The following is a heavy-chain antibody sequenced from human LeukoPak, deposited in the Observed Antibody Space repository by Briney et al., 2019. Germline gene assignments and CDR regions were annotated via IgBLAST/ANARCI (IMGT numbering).Heavy chain of an antibody. CDR2: IYTSGST. V-gene: IGHV4-4*07. Sequence: SGTLSLTCTVSGGSISSYYWSWIRQPAGKGLEWIGRIYTSGSTNYNPSLKSRVTMSVDTSKNQFSLKLSSVTAADTAVYYCARAPHYYDSSGYYTTAYYFDYWGQGTLVTVSS. CDR3: ARAPHYYDSSGYYTTAYYFDY. D-gene: IGHD3-22*01. J-gene: IGHJ4*02. CDR1: GGSISSYY.